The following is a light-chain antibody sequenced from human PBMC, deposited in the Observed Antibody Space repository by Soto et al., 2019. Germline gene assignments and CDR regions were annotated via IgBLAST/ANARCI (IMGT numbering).Light chain of an antibody. CDR3: SSYTISRTYV. CDR2: NVY. J-gene: IGLJ1*01. CDR1: SSDVGAYNF. Sequence: QSALTQPASVSGSPGQSITISCTGTSSDVGAYNFVSWHQQHPGKAAKLIIYNVYDRPSGISYRFSGSKSGNTASLTISGLQGEDEADYYCSSYTISRTYVFGTGTKLTVL. V-gene: IGLV2-14*03.